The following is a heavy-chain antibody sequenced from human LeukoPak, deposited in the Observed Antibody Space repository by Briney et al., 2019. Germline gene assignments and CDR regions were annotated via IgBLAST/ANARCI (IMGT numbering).Heavy chain of an antibody. CDR1: GYTLTELS. CDR2: ISAYNGNT. CDR3: ARVGDSTYYDFWSGYYLPFIDY. Sequence: GASVKVSCKVSGYTLTELSMHWVRQAPGQGLEWMGWISAYNGNTNYAQKLQGRVTMTTDTSTSTAYMELRSLRSDDTAVYYCARVGDSTYYDFWSGYYLPFIDYWGQGTLVTVSS. V-gene: IGHV1-18*01. J-gene: IGHJ4*02. D-gene: IGHD3-3*01.